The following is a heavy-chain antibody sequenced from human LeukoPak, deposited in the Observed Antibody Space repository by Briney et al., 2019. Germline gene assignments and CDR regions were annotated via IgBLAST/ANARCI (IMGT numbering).Heavy chain of an antibody. CDR3: ARPSSGWYGPYAFDI. D-gene: IGHD6-19*01. CDR2: IYPGDSDT. CDR1: GYSFTSYW. Sequence: GEPLKISCKGSGYSFTSYWIGWVRQMPGKGLEWMGIIYPGDSDTRYSPSFQGQVTISADKSISTAYLQWSSLKASDTAMYYCARPSSGWYGPYAFDIWGQGTMVTVSS. V-gene: IGHV5-51*01. J-gene: IGHJ3*02.